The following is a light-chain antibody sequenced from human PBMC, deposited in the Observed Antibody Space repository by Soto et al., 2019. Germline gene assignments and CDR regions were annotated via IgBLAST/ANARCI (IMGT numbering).Light chain of an antibody. J-gene: IGLJ1*01. Sequence: QCVLTQPASVSGSPGQSITISCGGTSSDVGAYIYVSWYQQYPGKATKLMIYEVNNRPSGVSGRFSGSKSDTTAYLTISGLQAEDEADYYCSSYSDSDTKVFGTGTRSPS. CDR2: EVN. CDR1: SSDVGAYIY. CDR3: SSYSDSDTKV. V-gene: IGLV2-14*03.